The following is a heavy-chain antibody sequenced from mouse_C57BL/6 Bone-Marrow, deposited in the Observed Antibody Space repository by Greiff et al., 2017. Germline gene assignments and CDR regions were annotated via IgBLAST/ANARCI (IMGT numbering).Heavy chain of an antibody. J-gene: IGHJ1*03. V-gene: IGHV1-63*01. CDR3: ARDGYYWYFDV. CDR1: GYTFTNYW. D-gene: IGHD2-3*01. Sequence: VQLQQSGAELVRPGPSVKMSCKASGYTFTNYWIGWAKQRPGHGLEWIGDIYPGGGYTNYNEKCKGKATLTADNSSSTAYMQFISLTSEDSAIYYCARDGYYWYFDVWGTGTTVTVSA. CDR2: IYPGGGYT.